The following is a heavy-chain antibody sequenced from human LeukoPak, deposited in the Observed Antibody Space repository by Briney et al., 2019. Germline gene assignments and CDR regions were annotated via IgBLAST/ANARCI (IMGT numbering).Heavy chain of an antibody. CDR2: SYYSGST. D-gene: IGHD6-13*01. CDR3: GRGHYSSSWDNY. J-gene: IGHJ4*02. CDR1: DGFISCYY. Sequence: SETLSLTCTGSDGFISCYYWSWIRQPPGEGLEGIGYSYYSGSTNYNHSLKRRVTISVDTSKNQFSLQLSSVTAADTAAYYCGRGHYSSSWDNYWGQGTLVTVSS. V-gene: IGHV4-59*12.